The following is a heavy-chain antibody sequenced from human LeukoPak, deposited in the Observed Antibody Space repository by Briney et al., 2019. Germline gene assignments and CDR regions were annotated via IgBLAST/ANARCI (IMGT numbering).Heavy chain of an antibody. CDR3: AKAYDSSGSYFDY. V-gene: IGHV3-9*01. J-gene: IGHJ4*02. Sequence: GGSLRLSCAASGFTFDDYATHWVRQAPGKGLEWVSGISWNSGSIGYADSVKGRFTISRDNAKNSLYLQMNSLRAEDTALYYCAKAYDSSGSYFDYWGQGTLVTVSS. CDR2: ISWNSGSI. D-gene: IGHD3-22*01. CDR1: GFTFDDYA.